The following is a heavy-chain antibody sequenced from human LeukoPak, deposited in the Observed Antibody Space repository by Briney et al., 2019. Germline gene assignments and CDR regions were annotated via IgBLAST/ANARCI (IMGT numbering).Heavy chain of an antibody. CDR2: ISTNTGNP. V-gene: IGHV7-4-1*02. Sequence: GASVKVSCKASGYTFTSYSMNWVRQAPGQGLEWLGWISTNTGNPTYAQGFTGRFVFSLDTSVNTAYLQISSLKAEDTAVYYCARVVHPYDYESSGLTYDAFDIWGQGTMVTVSS. D-gene: IGHD3-22*01. J-gene: IGHJ3*02. CDR1: GYTFTSYS. CDR3: ARVVHPYDYESSGLTYDAFDI.